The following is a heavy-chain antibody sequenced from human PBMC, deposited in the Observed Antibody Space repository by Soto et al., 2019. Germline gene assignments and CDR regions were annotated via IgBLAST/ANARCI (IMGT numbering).Heavy chain of an antibody. Sequence: SVKVSCKASGSTFTSYAMHWVRQAPGQRLEWMGGIIAIYGTADYAQKFQGRVTITADESTSTAYMELSSLRSEDTAVYYCASLIAAAGPPHSPRYYYGMDVWGQGTTVTVSS. CDR3: ASLIAAAGPPHSPRYYYGMDV. V-gene: IGHV1-69*13. CDR1: GSTFTSYA. J-gene: IGHJ6*02. CDR2: IIAIYGTA. D-gene: IGHD6-13*01.